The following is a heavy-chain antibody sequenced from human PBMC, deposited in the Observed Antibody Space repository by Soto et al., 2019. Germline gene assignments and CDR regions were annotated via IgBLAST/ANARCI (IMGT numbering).Heavy chain of an antibody. CDR1: GFTFSSYA. CDR2: ISGSGGRT. Sequence: PGGSLRLACAASGFTFSSYAMSWVRQPPGQGLEWVSAISGSGGRTYYADSVKVRFTISRDNSKNTLYLQMNSLRAEDTAAYYCAKAPPAGTGKRALNWFDPWGQGTLVTVSS. D-gene: IGHD6-13*01. V-gene: IGHV3-23*01. CDR3: AKAPPAGTGKRALNWFDP. J-gene: IGHJ5*02.